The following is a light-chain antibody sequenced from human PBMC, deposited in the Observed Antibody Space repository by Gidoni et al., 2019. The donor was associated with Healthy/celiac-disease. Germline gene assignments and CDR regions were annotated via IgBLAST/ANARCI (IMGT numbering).Light chain of an antibody. Sequence: QSALTQPASVSGSPGPSYPISCTGTSSDVGGYNYVSWYQQHPVKAPKLMIYDVSNRPSGVSNRFSGSKSGNTDSLTISGLQAEDEADYYCSSYTSSSTLLVVFGGGTKLTVL. CDR3: SSYTSSSTLLVV. J-gene: IGLJ2*01. V-gene: IGLV2-14*01. CDR1: SSDVGGYNY. CDR2: DVS.